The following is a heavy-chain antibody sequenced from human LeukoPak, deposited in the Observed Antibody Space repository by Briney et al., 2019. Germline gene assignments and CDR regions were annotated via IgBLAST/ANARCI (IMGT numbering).Heavy chain of an antibody. J-gene: IGHJ6*02. CDR1: GFTFSSYA. V-gene: IGHV3-23*01. CDR3: ARDSIVVVPAAMHYYYYGMDV. D-gene: IGHD2-2*01. CDR2: ISGSGGST. Sequence: PGGSLRLSCAASGFTFSSYAMSWVRQAPGKGLEWVSVISGSGGSTYYADSVKGRFTISRDNSKNTLYLQMNSLRAEDTAVYYCARDSIVVVPAAMHYYYYGMDVWGQGTTVTVSS.